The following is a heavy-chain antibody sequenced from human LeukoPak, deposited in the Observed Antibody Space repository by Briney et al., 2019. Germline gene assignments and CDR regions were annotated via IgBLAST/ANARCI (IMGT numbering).Heavy chain of an antibody. V-gene: IGHV3-33*08. CDR2: IWYDGSNK. J-gene: IGHJ3*02. D-gene: IGHD3-22*01. Sequence: PGGSLRLSCAASGFSFSNYWMTWLRQAPGKGLEWVAVIWYDGSNKYYADSVKGRFTISRDNSKNTLYLQMNSLRAEDTAVYYCARPHEGLRITMIDVAFDIWGQGTMVTVSS. CDR3: ARPHEGLRITMIDVAFDI. CDR1: GFSFSNYW.